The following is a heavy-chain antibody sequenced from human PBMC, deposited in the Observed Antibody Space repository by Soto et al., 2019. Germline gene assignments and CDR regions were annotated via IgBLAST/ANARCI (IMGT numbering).Heavy chain of an antibody. CDR3: AKDLYSSSWYSYDVGMDV. Sequence: QVQLVESGGGVVQPGRSLRLSCAASGFTFSSYGMHWVRQAPGKGLEWVAVISYDGSNKYYADSVKGRFTISRDNSKNTLYLQMNSLRAEDTGVYYCAKDLYSSSWYSYDVGMDVWGQGATVTVSS. D-gene: IGHD6-13*01. CDR2: ISYDGSNK. CDR1: GFTFSSYG. J-gene: IGHJ6*02. V-gene: IGHV3-30*18.